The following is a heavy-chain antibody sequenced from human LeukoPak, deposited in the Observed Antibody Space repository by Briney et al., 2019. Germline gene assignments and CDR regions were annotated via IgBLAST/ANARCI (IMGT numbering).Heavy chain of an antibody. J-gene: IGHJ4*02. D-gene: IGHD2-21*01. CDR2: ITKSGGST. CDR1: GFSFSSHG. Sequence: GGSLRLSCAASGFSFSSHGMHWVRQAPGKGLEWVSTITKSGGSTYYADSVKGRFTISRDNSKDTLYLQMSSLRAEDTAVYYCANVVGGYWGQGTLVTVSS. CDR3: ANVVGGY. V-gene: IGHV3-23*01.